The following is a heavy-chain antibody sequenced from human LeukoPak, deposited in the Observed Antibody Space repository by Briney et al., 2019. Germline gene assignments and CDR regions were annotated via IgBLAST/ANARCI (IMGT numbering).Heavy chain of an antibody. Sequence: GRSLRLSCVASGFTLSDYWMSWVRQLPGKGLEWVANIKQDAGEIRYVDSVKGRFTISRDNAKNSVYLQMNSLRAEDTGLYYCARLGSSWDFFDFWGQGTLVTVS. CDR1: GFTLSDYW. J-gene: IGHJ4*02. CDR3: ARLGSSWDFFDF. D-gene: IGHD6-13*01. V-gene: IGHV3-7*01. CDR2: IKQDAGEI.